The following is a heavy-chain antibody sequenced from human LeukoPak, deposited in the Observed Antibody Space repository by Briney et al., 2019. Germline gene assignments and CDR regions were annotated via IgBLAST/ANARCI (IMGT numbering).Heavy chain of an antibody. CDR1: GGSISSYY. CDR2: IYYSGST. D-gene: IGHD3-3*01. J-gene: IGHJ6*02. V-gene: IGHV4-59*01. Sequence: PSQTLSLTCTVSGGSISSYYWSWIRQPPGKGLEWIGYIYYSGSTNYNPSLKSRVTISVDTSKNQFSLKLRSVTAADTAVYYCARGNDFWSGFPPYYYGMDVWGQGTTVTVSS. CDR3: ARGNDFWSGFPPYYYGMDV.